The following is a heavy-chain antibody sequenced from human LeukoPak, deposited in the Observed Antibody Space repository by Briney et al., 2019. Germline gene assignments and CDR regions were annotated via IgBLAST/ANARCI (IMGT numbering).Heavy chain of an antibody. CDR2: INGSGGST. V-gene: IGHV3-23*01. CDR1: GFTFSSYA. J-gene: IGHJ6*02. CDR3: AKDLVRGVIPPYYYYYYGMDV. D-gene: IGHD3-10*01. Sequence: GGSLRLSCAASGFTFSSYAMSWVRQAPGKGLEWVSAINGSGGSTYYADSVKGRFTISRDNSKNTLYLQMNSLRAEDTAVYYCAKDLVRGVIPPYYYYYYGMDVWAQGTTVTVSS.